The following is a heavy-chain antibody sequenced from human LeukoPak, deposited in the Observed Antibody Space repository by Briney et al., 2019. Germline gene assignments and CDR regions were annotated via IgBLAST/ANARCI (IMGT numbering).Heavy chain of an antibody. V-gene: IGHV1-3*01. CDR3: ARDCSGSANWFDP. CDR1: GYTFTSYA. Sequence: ASVKVSCKASGYTFTSYAMHWVRQAPGQRLEWMGWINAGNGNTKYSQKLQGRVTITRDTSASTAYMELSSLRSEDTAVYYCARDCSGSANWFDPWGQGTLVTVSS. D-gene: IGHD2-15*01. CDR2: INAGNGNT. J-gene: IGHJ5*02.